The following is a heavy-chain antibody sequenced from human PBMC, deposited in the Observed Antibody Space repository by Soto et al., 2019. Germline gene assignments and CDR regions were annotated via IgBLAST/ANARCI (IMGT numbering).Heavy chain of an antibody. D-gene: IGHD2-15*01. CDR2: INHSGST. Sequence: SETLSLTCAVYGGSFSGYYWSWIRQPPGKGLEWIGEINHSGSTNYNPSLKSRVTVSVDTSKNQFSLKLSSVTAADTAVYYCARVGSHGRCSGGSCPYSYWGQGTLVTVSS. CDR3: ARVGSHGRCSGGSCPYSY. CDR1: GGSFSGYY. J-gene: IGHJ4*02. V-gene: IGHV4-34*01.